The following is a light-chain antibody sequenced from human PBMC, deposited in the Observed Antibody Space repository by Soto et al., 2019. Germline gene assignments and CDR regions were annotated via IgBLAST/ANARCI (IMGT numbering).Light chain of an antibody. Sequence: ESVMTQAPASMSVSPGDGASLSCRASQSVASNVAWYQQKPGQGPRLLILGASTRAAGVPARFSGSGSGTDFTVTISSLQSEDFATYYCQQYHNWPPQYTFGQGTKLQIK. J-gene: IGKJ2*01. CDR2: GAS. CDR1: QSVASN. CDR3: QQYHNWPPQYT. V-gene: IGKV3-15*01.